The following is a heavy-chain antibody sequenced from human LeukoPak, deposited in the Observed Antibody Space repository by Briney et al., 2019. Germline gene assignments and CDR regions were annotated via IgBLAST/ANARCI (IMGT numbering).Heavy chain of an antibody. CDR3: AEGAAGGYCTSINCGHAFDI. V-gene: IGHV3-21*01. CDR2: ISSSSSYI. J-gene: IGHJ3*02. Sequence: PGGSLRLSCAASGFTFSYFTINWVRQAPGKGLEWVSSISSSSSYIYNAGSVKGRFTISRDNAKNSLFLQMNRLRTEAPAVYYRAEGAAGGYCTSINCGHAFDIWGQGTMVTVSS. CDR1: GFTFSYFT. D-gene: IGHD2-2*01.